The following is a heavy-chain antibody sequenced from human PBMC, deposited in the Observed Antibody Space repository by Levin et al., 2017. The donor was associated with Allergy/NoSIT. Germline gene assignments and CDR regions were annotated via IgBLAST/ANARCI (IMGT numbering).Heavy chain of an antibody. V-gene: IGHV1-69*01. D-gene: IGHD3-10*01. CDR2: IIPIFGTA. J-gene: IGHJ3*02. Sequence: KISCKASGGTFSSYAISWVRQAPGQGLEWMGGIIPIFGTANYAQKFQGRVTITADESTSTAYMELSSLRSEDTAVYYCATSMVRGVIYDAFDIWGQGTMVTVSS. CDR1: GGTFSSYA. CDR3: ATSMVRGVIYDAFDI.